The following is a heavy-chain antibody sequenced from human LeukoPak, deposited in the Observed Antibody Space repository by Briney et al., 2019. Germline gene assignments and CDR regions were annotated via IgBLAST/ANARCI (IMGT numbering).Heavy chain of an antibody. Sequence: PGGSLRLSCAASGFTFSSYSMNWVRQAPGKGLQWVSSITNSGSYIYYADSAKGRFTISRDNAKNSLYLQMNSLRAEDTAVYYCARHVVAVGFDYWGQGTLVTVSS. V-gene: IGHV3-21*01. CDR2: ITNSGSYI. CDR1: GFTFSSYS. J-gene: IGHJ4*02. D-gene: IGHD3-22*01. CDR3: ARHVVAVGFDY.